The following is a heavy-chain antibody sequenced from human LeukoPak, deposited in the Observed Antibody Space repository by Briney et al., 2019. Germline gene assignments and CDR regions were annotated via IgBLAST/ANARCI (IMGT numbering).Heavy chain of an antibody. CDR3: ARDYYGTGNLDY. CDR2: IYSGGTT. Sequence: GSLRLSCTASGFTFSSYDMNWVRQAPGKGLEWVSVIYSGGTTYYADSVKGRFTISRDNSKNTLYLQISSLRGEDTAVYYCARDYYGTGNLDYWGQGTLVTVSS. J-gene: IGHJ4*02. V-gene: IGHV3-66*01. CDR1: GFTFSSYD. D-gene: IGHD3-10*01.